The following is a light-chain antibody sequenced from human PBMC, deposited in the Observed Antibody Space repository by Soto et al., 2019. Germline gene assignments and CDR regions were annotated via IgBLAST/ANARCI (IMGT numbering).Light chain of an antibody. CDR1: QSVSSY. V-gene: IGKV3-11*01. CDR2: DAS. J-gene: IGKJ5*01. CDR3: QQRSNWPT. Sequence: EIGLTQSPATLSLSPGERATLSCRASQSVSSYLAWYQQKPGQAPRLLIYDASNRATGIPARFSGSGSGTDFTLTISSLEPEDFEVYYCQQRSNWPTFGQGTRLESK.